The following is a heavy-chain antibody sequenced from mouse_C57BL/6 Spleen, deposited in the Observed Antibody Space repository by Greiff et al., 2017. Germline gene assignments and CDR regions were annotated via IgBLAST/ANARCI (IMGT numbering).Heavy chain of an antibody. D-gene: IGHD1-1*01. CDR2: IDPENGDT. Sequence: EVQLVESGAELVRPGASVKLSCTASGFNIKDDYMHWVKQRPEQGLEWIGWIDPENGDTEYASKFQGKATITADTSSNTAYLQLSSLTSEDTAVYYCTTFKTVVAPDYWGQGTTLTVSS. V-gene: IGHV14-4*01. CDR1: GFNIKDDY. CDR3: TTFKTVVAPDY. J-gene: IGHJ2*01.